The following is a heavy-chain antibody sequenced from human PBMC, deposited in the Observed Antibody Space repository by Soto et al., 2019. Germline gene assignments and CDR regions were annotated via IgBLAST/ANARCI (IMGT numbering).Heavy chain of an antibody. D-gene: IGHD3-16*01. CDR3: NTFGGVYPHDSFDY. Sequence: GGSLRLSCAASGFTFSSYGMHWVRQAPGKGLEWVAVISYDGSNKYYADSVKGRFTISRDNSKNTLYLQMNSLRAEDTAVYYCNTFGGVYPHDSFDYWGQGTLVTVSS. CDR1: GFTFSSYG. V-gene: IGHV3-30*03. CDR2: ISYDGSNK. J-gene: IGHJ4*02.